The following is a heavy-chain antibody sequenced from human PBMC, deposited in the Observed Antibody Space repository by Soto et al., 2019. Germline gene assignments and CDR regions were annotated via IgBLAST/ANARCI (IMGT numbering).Heavy chain of an antibody. D-gene: IGHD4-17*01. CDR3: ASYSTGLRWRSVDY. V-gene: IGHV1-69*13. CDR1: GGTFSSYA. CDR2: IIPIFGTA. J-gene: IGHJ4*02. Sequence: VASVKVSCKASGGTFSSYAISWVRQAPGQGLEWMGGIIPIFGTANYAQKFQGRVTITADESTSTAYMELSSLRSEDTAVYYCASYSTGLRWRSVDYWGQGTLVTVSS.